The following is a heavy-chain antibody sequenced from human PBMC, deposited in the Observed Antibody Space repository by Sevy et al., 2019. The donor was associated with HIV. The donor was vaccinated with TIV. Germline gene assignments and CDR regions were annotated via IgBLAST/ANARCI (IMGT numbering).Heavy chain of an antibody. J-gene: IGHJ4*02. CDR2: INPNSGDT. Sequence: ASVKVSCKASGYTFTGYFIHWVRQAPGQGLEWMGWINPNSGDTNYAQKFQGRVTVTRDTSINTAYMELSRLRSDDTAVYYCASPGGYRYGSLLHYWGQGTLVTVSS. CDR3: ASPGGYRYGSLLHY. D-gene: IGHD5-18*01. V-gene: IGHV1-2*02. CDR1: GYTFTGYF.